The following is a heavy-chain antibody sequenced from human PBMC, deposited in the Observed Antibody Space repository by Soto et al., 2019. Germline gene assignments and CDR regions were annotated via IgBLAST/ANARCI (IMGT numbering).Heavy chain of an antibody. CDR1: GYSIRAYY. V-gene: IGHV1-2*02. J-gene: IGHJ4*02. D-gene: IGHD3-10*01. CDR3: ARDDYGIYPY. Sequence: ASVKVSCKASGYSIRAYYIHWVRQAPGQGLEWMGWIDPKNGGTVSAQKVQGRLTMTRDTSISTVYMDLSGLRSDDTALYYCARDDYGIYPYWGQGSLVTVSS. CDR2: IDPKNGGT.